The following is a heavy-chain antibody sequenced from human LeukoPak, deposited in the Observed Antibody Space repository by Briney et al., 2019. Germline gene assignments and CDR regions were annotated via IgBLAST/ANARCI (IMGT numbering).Heavy chain of an antibody. J-gene: IGHJ4*02. V-gene: IGHV4-34*01. CDR1: GGSFSGYY. Sequence: SETLSLTCAVYGGSFSGYYWSWIRQPPRKGLEWIGEINHSGSTNYNPSLKSRVTISVDTSKNQFSLKLSSVTAADTAVYYCARTTVTRFDAFDYWGQGTLVTVSS. CDR2: INHSGST. D-gene: IGHD4-17*01. CDR3: ARTTVTRFDAFDY.